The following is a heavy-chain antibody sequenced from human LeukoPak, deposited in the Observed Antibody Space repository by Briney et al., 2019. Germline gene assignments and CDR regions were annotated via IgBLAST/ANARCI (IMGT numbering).Heavy chain of an antibody. CDR3: ARTPRRGYSYENAFDI. CDR1: GGPISSGSNY. CDR2: IYTSGST. J-gene: IGHJ3*02. Sequence: PSETLSLTCTVSGGPISSGSNYWSWIRQPAGKGLEWIRRIYTSGSTNYNPSLKSRVTISVDTSKNQFSLKLSSVTAADTAVYYCARTPRRGYSYENAFDIWGQGTMVTVSS. D-gene: IGHD5-18*01. V-gene: IGHV4-61*02.